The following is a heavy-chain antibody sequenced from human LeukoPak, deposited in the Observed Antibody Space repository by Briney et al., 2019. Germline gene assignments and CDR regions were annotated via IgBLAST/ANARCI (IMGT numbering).Heavy chain of an antibody. CDR2: IYHSGST. Sequence: SETLSPTCAVSGGSISSGGYSWSWIRQPPGKGLEWIGYIYHSGSTYYNPSLKSRVTISVDRSKNQFSLKLSSVTAADTAVYYCARDVRYYDSSGYYDAFDIWGQGTMVTVSS. D-gene: IGHD3-22*01. CDR3: ARDVRYYDSSGYYDAFDI. J-gene: IGHJ3*02. V-gene: IGHV4-30-2*01. CDR1: GGSISSGGYS.